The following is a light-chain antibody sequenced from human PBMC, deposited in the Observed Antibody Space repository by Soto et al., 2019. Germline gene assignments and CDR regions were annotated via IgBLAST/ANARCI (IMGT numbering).Light chain of an antibody. CDR3: QQSYSTPQT. V-gene: IGKV1-39*01. CDR2: AAS. CDR1: QTIMTY. Sequence: DIQMTQSPSSLSASVGDEVTITCRASQTIMTYLNWYQQKPGKAPKLLIYAASSLQSGVPSRFSGSGSGTDFTLTISSLQPEDFATYYCQQSYSTPQTFGQGTKLEIK. J-gene: IGKJ2*01.